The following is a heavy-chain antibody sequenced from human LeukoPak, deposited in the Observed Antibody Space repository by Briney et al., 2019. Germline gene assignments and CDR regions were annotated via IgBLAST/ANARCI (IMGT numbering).Heavy chain of an antibody. CDR3: ARGSLVAAIPAPPGL. J-gene: IGHJ4*02. CDR2: INPNSGGT. D-gene: IGHD2-15*01. Sequence: ASVKVSCKASGYTFTGYYMHWVRQAPGQGLEWMGWINPNSGGTNYAQKFQGRVTMTRDTSISTAYMELSRLRSDDTAVYYCARGSLVAAIPAPPGLWGQGTLVTVSS. V-gene: IGHV1-2*02. CDR1: GYTFTGYY.